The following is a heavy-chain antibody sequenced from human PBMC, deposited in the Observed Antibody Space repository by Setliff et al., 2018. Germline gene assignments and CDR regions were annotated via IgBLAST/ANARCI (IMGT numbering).Heavy chain of an antibody. Sequence: ASVKVSCKASGYTFRNYAFAWVRQAPGQGLEWVGWISVYNGDTNYAQKFQGRVTLTTDTSMRTAYMELRSLTSDDSAFYYCARAPSVELVTIRTNSWFTDWGQGTLVTVSS. CDR2: ISVYNGDT. CDR1: GYTFRNYA. CDR3: ARAPSVELVTIRTNSWFTD. D-gene: IGHD5-18*01. J-gene: IGHJ4*02. V-gene: IGHV1-18*01.